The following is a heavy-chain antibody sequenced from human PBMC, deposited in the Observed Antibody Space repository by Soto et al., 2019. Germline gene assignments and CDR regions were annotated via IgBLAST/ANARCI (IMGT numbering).Heavy chain of an antibody. CDR3: ARWGSDYVWGRILHLDY. V-gene: IGHV1-18*01. J-gene: IGHJ4*02. CDR1: GYTFTSYG. Sequence: QVQLVQYGAEVKKPGASVKVSCKASGYTFTSYGISWVPQAPGQGLEWMGWISAYNGNTNYAQKLQGRVTKTTDTSTSKAYMELRSLRSDDTAVYYCARWGSDYVWGRILHLDYWGQGTLVTVSS. CDR2: ISAYNGNT. D-gene: IGHD3-16*01.